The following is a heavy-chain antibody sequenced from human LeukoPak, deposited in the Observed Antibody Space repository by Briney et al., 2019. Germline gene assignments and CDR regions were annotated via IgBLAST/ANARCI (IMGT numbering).Heavy chain of an antibody. D-gene: IGHD2-2*01. CDR3: ARGVVPAAFDY. J-gene: IGHJ4*02. Sequence: PGGSLRLSCEASGFNFGSYSMNWVRQAPGKGLEWVSSIIGDSSHISYADSVKGRFTISRDNAKNSLYVQLNSLRADDTAIYYCARGVVPAAFDYWGQGTLVTVSS. CDR1: GFNFGSYS. CDR2: IIGDSSHI. V-gene: IGHV3-21*01.